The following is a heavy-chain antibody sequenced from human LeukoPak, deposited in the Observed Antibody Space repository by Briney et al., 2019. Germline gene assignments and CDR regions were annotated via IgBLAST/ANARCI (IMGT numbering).Heavy chain of an antibody. CDR3: TTVMVRGVDDAFDF. V-gene: IGHV3-15*01. Sequence: PGGSLRLSCAASGFTLSYYWMTWVRRAPGKGLEWVGRIKSTTAGGTIDYAAPVKDRFTISRDDSKSTLYLQMNSLKTEDTAVYYCTTVMVRGVDDAFDFWGQGTMVTVSS. J-gene: IGHJ3*01. D-gene: IGHD3-10*01. CDR2: IKSTTAGGTI. CDR1: GFTLSYYW.